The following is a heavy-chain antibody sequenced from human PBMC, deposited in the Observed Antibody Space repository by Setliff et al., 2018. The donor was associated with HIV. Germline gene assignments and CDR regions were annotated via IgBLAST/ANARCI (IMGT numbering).Heavy chain of an antibody. CDR3: ARDWNYVVDV. Sequence: ASVKVSCKASGYTFTSYGVTWVRQAPGQGLEWMGWINANSGHTNYAQKFQDRVTITADTSSTTAYMELSSLRSDDTAVYYCARDWNYVVDVWGKGTTVTVSS. CDR2: INANSGHT. J-gene: IGHJ6*04. CDR1: GYTFTSYG. D-gene: IGHD3-16*01. V-gene: IGHV1-18*01.